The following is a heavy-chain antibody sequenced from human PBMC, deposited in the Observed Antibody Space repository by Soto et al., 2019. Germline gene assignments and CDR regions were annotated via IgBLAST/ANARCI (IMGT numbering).Heavy chain of an antibody. Sequence: GESLKISCQASGYSFANFWIGWVRQMPGKGLEWMGIIYPYDSDTKYSPSFQGQVTVSADESITTAYLQWSSLQASDTAIYFCARVGGPYPSFDFCGQGSMGSVSS. CDR2: IYPYDSDT. CDR1: GYSFANFW. D-gene: IGHD1-26*01. J-gene: IGHJ4*02. V-gene: IGHV5-51*01. CDR3: ARVGGPYPSFDF.